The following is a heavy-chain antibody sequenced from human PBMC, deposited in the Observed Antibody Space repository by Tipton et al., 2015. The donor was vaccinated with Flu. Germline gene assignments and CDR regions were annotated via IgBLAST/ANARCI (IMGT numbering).Heavy chain of an antibody. D-gene: IGHD3-10*02. V-gene: IGHV4-39*07. CDR1: GGSISSSSHY. CDR2: IYHSGST. J-gene: IGHJ4*02. CDR3: ARGPRLSVLGMVGDFDY. Sequence: TLSLTCTVSGGSISSSSHYWGWIRQPPGKGLEWIGSIYHSGSTYYNPSLKSRVTISVDTSKNQFSLKLGSVTAGDTAVYYCARGPRLSVLGMVGDFDYWGQGTLVTVSS.